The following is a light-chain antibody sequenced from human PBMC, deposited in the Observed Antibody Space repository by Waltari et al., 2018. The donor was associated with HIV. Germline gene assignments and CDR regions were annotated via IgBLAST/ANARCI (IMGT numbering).Light chain of an antibody. CDR2: GSS. CDR3: QQYGSSLWT. CDR1: QSVSSSY. Sequence: EIVLTQSPCTLSLSPGERATLSCRASQSVSSSYLAWYQQKPGQAPRLLIYGSSSRATGSPDRFSGSGSGTDFTLTISRLEPEDFAVYYCQQYGSSLWTFGQGTKVEIK. J-gene: IGKJ1*01. V-gene: IGKV3-20*01.